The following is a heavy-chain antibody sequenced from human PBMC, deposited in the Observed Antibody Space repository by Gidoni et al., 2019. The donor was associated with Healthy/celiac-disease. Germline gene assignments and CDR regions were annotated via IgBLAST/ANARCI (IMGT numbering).Heavy chain of an antibody. D-gene: IGHD3-22*01. CDR3: ARAMIVVVITPDAAFDI. CDR1: GYTFTGSY. Sequence: QVQLVQSGAEVKKPGASVKVSCKASGYTFTGSYMHWVRQAPGQGLEWMGWINPNSGGTNYAQKFQGRVTMTRDTSISTTYMELSRLRSDDTAVYYCARAMIVVVITPDAAFDIWGQGTMVTVSS. CDR2: INPNSGGT. J-gene: IGHJ3*02. V-gene: IGHV1-2*02.